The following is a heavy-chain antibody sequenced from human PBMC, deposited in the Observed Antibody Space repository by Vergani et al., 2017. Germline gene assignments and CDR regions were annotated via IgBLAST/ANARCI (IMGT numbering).Heavy chain of an antibody. CDR2: ISYDGTQK. CDR1: GFTSSYYG. CDR3: ATKSCGTPGCQIGYFRE. Sequence: QVNLVESGGGVVQPGRSLRLSCVVSGFTSSYYGMHWVRQAPGKGLEWVAVISYDGTQKYYADSVKGRFTISRDNSKSTLYLQTNSLRTEDTAVYYCATKSCGTPGCQIGYFREWGQGTLVTVSS. J-gene: IGHJ1*01. V-gene: IGHV3-30*03. D-gene: IGHD1-1*01.